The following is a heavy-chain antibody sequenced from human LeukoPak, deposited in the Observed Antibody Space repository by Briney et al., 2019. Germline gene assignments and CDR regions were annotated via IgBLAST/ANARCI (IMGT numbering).Heavy chain of an antibody. CDR3: ARDRGSSWVDYYYMDV. CDR1: RFTFRSFS. V-gene: IGHV3-30-3*01. CDR2: MSYDGDSK. J-gene: IGHJ6*03. Sequence: GGSLRLSCAASRFTFRSFSMHWVRQAPGKGLEWVAVMSYDGDSKNYADSVKGRFTISRDNAKNTLYLQMNSLRVEDTAVYYCARDRGSSWVDYYYMDVWGKGTPVTVSS. D-gene: IGHD6-13*01.